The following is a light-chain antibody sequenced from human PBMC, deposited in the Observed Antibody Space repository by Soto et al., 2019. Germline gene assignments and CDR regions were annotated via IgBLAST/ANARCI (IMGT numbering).Light chain of an antibody. CDR2: DVS. J-gene: IGLJ1*01. CDR3: SSYTSGGTYV. V-gene: IGLV2-14*01. CDR1: SSDVGGYNY. Sequence: QSVLAQPASVSGSPGQSITISCTGTSSDVGGYNYVSWYQQHPGKAPQVMIYDVSNRPSGVSYRFSASKSGNTASLTISWLQAEDEADYFCSSYTSGGTYVFGTGTKVTVL.